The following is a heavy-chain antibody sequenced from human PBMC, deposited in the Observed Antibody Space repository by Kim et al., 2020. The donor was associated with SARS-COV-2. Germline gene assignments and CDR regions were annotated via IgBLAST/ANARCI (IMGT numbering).Heavy chain of an antibody. CDR3: AGCSSWKNVGFYYYGMDV. CDR2: IIPIFGTA. D-gene: IGHD6-13*01. J-gene: IGHJ6*02. CDR1: GGTFSSYA. V-gene: IGHV1-69*13. Sequence: SVKVSCKASGGTFSSYAISWVRQAPGQGLEWMGGIIPIFGTANYAQKFQGRVTVTADESTSTAYMELSSLRSADTAVYYCAGCSSWKNVGFYYYGMDVWGQGTTVTVSS.